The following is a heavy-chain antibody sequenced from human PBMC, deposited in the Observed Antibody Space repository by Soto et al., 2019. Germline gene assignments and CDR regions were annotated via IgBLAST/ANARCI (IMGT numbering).Heavy chain of an antibody. J-gene: IGHJ6*03. CDR1: GYTFTSYA. V-gene: IGHV1-3*01. D-gene: IGHD4-17*01. Sequence: QVQLVQSGAEVKKPGASVKVSCKASGYTFTSYAMHWVRQAPGQRLEWMGWINAGNGNTKYSQKFQGRVTITMDTSARTAYMELRSLRSEDTAVYYCVRSDYGNYYYYYMDVWGKGTTVTVSS. CDR3: VRSDYGNYYYYYMDV. CDR2: INAGNGNT.